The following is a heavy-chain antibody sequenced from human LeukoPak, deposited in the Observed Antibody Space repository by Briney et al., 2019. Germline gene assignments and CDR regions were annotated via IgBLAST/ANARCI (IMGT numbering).Heavy chain of an antibody. V-gene: IGHV4-34*01. J-gene: IGHJ4*02. CDR3: ARSGYYDSSGYFDY. Sequence: SETLSLTCVVYGGSFNGYHWTWIRQPPGKGLEWIGEINQSGGTIYNPSLKSRVTISVDTSKNQFFLKLSSVTAADTAVYYCARSGYYDSSGYFDYWGQGTLVTVSS. CDR1: GGSFNGYH. D-gene: IGHD3-22*01. CDR2: INQSGGT.